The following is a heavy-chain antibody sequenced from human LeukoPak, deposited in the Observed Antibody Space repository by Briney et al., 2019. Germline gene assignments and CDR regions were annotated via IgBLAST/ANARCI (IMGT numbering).Heavy chain of an antibody. CDR1: GYTFTGYY. CDR2: INPNSGGT. J-gene: IGHJ4*02. V-gene: IGHV1-2*02. CDR3: ARLSKQLGPGYDFDY. Sequence: GGSVKVSCKASGYTFTGYYMHWVRQAPGQGLEWMGWINPNSGGTNYAQKFQGRVTMTRDTSISTAYMELSRLRSDDTAVYYCARLSKQLGPGYDFDYWGQGTLVTVSS. D-gene: IGHD6-6*01.